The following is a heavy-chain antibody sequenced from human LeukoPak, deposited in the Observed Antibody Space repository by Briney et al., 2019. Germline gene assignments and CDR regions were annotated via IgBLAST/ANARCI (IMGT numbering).Heavy chain of an antibody. D-gene: IGHD3-22*01. CDR3: TRYYYDPAFDY. Sequence: GGSLRLSCAASGFTFSGSAIHWVRQASGKGLEWVGRIRSKANSYATAYAASVKGRFTISRDDSKNTAYLQMNSLKTEDTAVYYCTRYYYDPAFDYWGQGTLVTVSS. V-gene: IGHV3-73*01. J-gene: IGHJ4*02. CDR1: GFTFSGSA. CDR2: IRSKANSYAT.